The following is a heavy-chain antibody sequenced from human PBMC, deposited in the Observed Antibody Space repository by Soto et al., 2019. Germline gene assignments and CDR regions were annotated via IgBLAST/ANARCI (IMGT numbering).Heavy chain of an antibody. J-gene: IGHJ6*02. CDR1: GFTFSSYG. D-gene: IGHD3-3*01. Sequence: QVQLVESGGGVVQPGRSLRLSCAASGFTFSSYGMHWVRQAPGKGLEWVAVISYDGSNKYYADSVKGRFTISRDNSKNTLYLQMNSLRAEDSAVYYCAKTDDFWSYYYYGMDVWGQGTTVTVSS. CDR3: AKTDDFWSYYYYGMDV. V-gene: IGHV3-30*18. CDR2: ISYDGSNK.